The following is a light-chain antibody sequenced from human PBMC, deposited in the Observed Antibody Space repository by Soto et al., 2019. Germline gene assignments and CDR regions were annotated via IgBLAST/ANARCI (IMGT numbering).Light chain of an antibody. J-gene: IGKJ5*01. CDR3: QQYGSSLIT. Sequence: EIVLTQSPCTLSLSPGERATLSCRASQSVSSSYLAWYHQKPGQAPRLLIYGASSRATGIPDRFSGSGSGTDFTLTISRLEPEDFAFYYCQQYGSSLITFGQGTRLEI. CDR1: QSVSSSY. V-gene: IGKV3-20*01. CDR2: GAS.